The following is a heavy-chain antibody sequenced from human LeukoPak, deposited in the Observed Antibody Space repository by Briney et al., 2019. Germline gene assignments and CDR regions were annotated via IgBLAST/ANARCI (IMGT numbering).Heavy chain of an antibody. CDR3: ARETSLAGFASGLGFNY. CDR1: GGSISSGGYY. CDR2: IYQSGST. Sequence: PSETLSLTCTVSGGSISSGGYYWRWIRQPPGKGLEWIGYIYQSGSTYYNPSLKSRVTISLDKSKNQFSLKLNSVTAADTATYYCARETSLAGFASGLGFNYWGQGILVTVSS. V-gene: IGHV4-30-2*01. J-gene: IGHJ4*02. D-gene: IGHD6-19*01.